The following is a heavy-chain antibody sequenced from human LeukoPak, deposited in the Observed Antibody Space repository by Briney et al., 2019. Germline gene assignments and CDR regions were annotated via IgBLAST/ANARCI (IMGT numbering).Heavy chain of an antibody. CDR2: IYYSGST. V-gene: IGHV4-39*01. CDR1: GGSISSSSYY. D-gene: IGHD3-22*01. Sequence: PSETLSLTCTVSGGSISSSSYYWGWIRQPPGKGLEWIGSIYYSGSTYYNPSLKSRVTISVDTSKNQFSLKLSSVTAADTAVYYCARGKYYYDSSGYYFPDAFDIWGQGTMVTVSS. J-gene: IGHJ3*02. CDR3: ARGKYYYDSSGYYFPDAFDI.